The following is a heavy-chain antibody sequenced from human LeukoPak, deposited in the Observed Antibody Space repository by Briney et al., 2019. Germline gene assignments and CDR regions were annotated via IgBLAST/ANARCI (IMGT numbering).Heavy chain of an antibody. CDR2: IYYSGST. Sequence: PSETLSLTCTVSGGSISSGGYYWSWIRQPPGKGLEWIGYIYYSGSTNYNPSLKSRVTISVDTSKNQFSLKLSSVTAADTAVYYCARQWLGDDAFDIWGQGTMVTVSS. V-gene: IGHV4-61*08. D-gene: IGHD6-19*01. J-gene: IGHJ3*02. CDR1: GGSISSGGYY. CDR3: ARQWLGDDAFDI.